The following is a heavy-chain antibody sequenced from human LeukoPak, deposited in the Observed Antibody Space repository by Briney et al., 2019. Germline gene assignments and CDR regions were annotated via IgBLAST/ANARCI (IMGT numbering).Heavy chain of an antibody. D-gene: IGHD3-22*01. J-gene: IGHJ4*02. CDR2: ISWNSGSI. Sequence: GGSLRLSCAASGFTFDDYAMHWVRQAPGKGLEWVSGISWNSGSIGYADSVKGRFTISRDNAKNSLYPQMNSLRAEDTALYYCAKDLSYDSSGYPDYWGQGTLVTVSS. CDR3: AKDLSYDSSGYPDY. V-gene: IGHV3-9*01. CDR1: GFTFDDYA.